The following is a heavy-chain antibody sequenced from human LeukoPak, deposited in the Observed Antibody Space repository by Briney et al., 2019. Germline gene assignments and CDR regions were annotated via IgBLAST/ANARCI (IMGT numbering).Heavy chain of an antibody. D-gene: IGHD3-3*01. CDR1: GFTVSSNY. J-gene: IGHJ4*02. CDR2: IYSGGST. Sequence: GGSLRLSCAASGFTVSSNYMSWVRQAPGKGLEWVSVIYSGGSTYYADSEKGRFTISRDNSKNTLYLQMNSLRAEDTAVYYCATGGSFGVVSYFDNWGQGTLVTVSS. CDR3: ATGGSFGVVSYFDN. V-gene: IGHV3-53*01.